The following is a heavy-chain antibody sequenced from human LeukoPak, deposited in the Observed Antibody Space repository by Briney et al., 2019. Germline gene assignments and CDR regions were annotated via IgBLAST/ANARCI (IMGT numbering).Heavy chain of an antibody. D-gene: IGHD5-18*01. CDR1: GFTFSSYS. CDR3: ARDRGYSYGYRDY. J-gene: IGHJ4*02. Sequence: GGSLRLSCAASGFTFSSYSMNWVRQAPGKGLEWVSSISSSSSYIYYADSVKGRFTISRDNAKNSLYLQMNSLRAEDTAVYYCARDRGYSYGYRDYWGQGTLDTVSS. CDR2: ISSSSSYI. V-gene: IGHV3-21*01.